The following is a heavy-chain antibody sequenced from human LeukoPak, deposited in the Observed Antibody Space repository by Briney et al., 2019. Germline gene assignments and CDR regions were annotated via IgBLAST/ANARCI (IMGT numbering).Heavy chain of an antibody. CDR3: ARSYYDFWSGYYHYYYYYMDV. D-gene: IGHD3-3*01. V-gene: IGHV4-59*01. CDR1: GGSISSYY. Sequence: KSSETLSLTCTVSGGSISSYYWSWIRQPPGKGLEWIGYIYYSGSTNYNPSLKSRVTISVDTSKNQFSLKLSSVTAADTAVYYCARSYYDFWSGYYHYYYYYMDVWGKGTTVTVSS. CDR2: IYYSGST. J-gene: IGHJ6*03.